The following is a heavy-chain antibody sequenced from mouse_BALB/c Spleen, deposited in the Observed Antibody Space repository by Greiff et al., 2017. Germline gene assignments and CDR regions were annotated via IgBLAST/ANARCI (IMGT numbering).Heavy chain of an antibody. CDR1: GFTFSSYG. Sequence: EVQVVESGGGLVQPGGSLKLSCAASGFTFSSYGMSWVRQTPDKRLELVATINSNGGSTYYPDSVKGRFTISRDNAKNTLYLQMSSLKSEDTAMYYCARDYGNYHFDYWGQGTTLTVSA. CDR3: ARDYGNYHFDY. CDR2: INSNGGST. V-gene: IGHV5-6-3*01. J-gene: IGHJ2*01. D-gene: IGHD2-1*01.